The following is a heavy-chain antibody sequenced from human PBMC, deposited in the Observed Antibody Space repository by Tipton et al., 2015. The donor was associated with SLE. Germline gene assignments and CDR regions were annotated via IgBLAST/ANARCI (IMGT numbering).Heavy chain of an antibody. J-gene: IGHJ3*01. Sequence: TLSLTCTVSGGSINSYYWNWIRQSPGKGLEWIGYFHHSGSTNYNPSLQSRVTISRDPSKNQFSLNLSSATAADTAVYYCATDPGSWGQGTMVTVSS. V-gene: IGHV4-59*01. CDR2: FHHSGST. D-gene: IGHD1-26*01. CDR1: GGSINSYY. CDR3: ATDPGS.